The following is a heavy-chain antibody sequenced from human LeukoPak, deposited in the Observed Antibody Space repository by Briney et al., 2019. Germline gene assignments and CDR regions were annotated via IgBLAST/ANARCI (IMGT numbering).Heavy chain of an antibody. CDR3: ARGGGVASRGNYDFWSGVRSGNWFDP. CDR2: INHSGST. J-gene: IGHJ5*02. V-gene: IGHV4-34*01. CDR1: GGSFSGYY. D-gene: IGHD3-3*01. Sequence: YPSETLSLTCAVYGGSFSGYYWSWIRQPPGKGLEWIGEINHSGSTNYNPSLKSRVTISVDTSKNQFSLKLSSVTAADTAVYYCARGGGVASRGNYDFWSGVRSGNWFDPWGEGTLVTVSS.